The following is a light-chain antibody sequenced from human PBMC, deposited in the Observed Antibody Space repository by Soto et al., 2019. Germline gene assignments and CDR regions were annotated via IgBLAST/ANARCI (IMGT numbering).Light chain of an antibody. CDR1: QSFSSN. V-gene: IGKV3-20*01. CDR2: GAS. J-gene: IGKJ1*01. Sequence: ENVLTQSPATLSLSPGERATLSCRASQSFSSNLAWYQKKPGQAPSLLIDGASNSAAGIPESSSSSGSRTDFTPTSSRVEPEDVAVYYCQQDGSAGTFGQGTKVDIK. CDR3: QQDGSAGT.